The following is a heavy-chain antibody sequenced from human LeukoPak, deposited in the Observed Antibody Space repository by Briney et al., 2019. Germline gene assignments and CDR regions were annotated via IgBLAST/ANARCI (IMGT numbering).Heavy chain of an antibody. CDR1: GFTFSSYG. CDR2: ISYDGSNK. D-gene: IGHD6-13*01. CDR3: AKELAAAGTDY. Sequence: GGSLRLSCAASGFTFSSYGMHWVRQAPGKGLEWVAVISYDGSNKYYADSVKGRFTISRDNSKDTLYLQMNSLRAEDTAVYYCAKELAAAGTDYWGQGTLGTVSS. V-gene: IGHV3-30*18. J-gene: IGHJ4*02.